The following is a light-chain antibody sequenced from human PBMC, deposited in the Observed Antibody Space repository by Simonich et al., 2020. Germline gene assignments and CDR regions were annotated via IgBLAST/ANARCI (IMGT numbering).Light chain of an antibody. CDR1: SSDVGGYNY. CDR3: SSYTSSSTWV. V-gene: IGLV2-14*01. J-gene: IGLJ3*02. Sequence: QSALTQPASVSGSPGQSITISCTGTSSDVGGYNYVSWYQQHPGKAPNLMIYDFSKRPVGVSNRFSGTKSGNTASLTISGLQAEDEADYYCSSYTSSSTWVFGGGTKLTVL. CDR2: DFS.